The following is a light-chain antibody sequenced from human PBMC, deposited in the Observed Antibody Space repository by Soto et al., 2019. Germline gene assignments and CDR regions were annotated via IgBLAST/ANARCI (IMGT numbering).Light chain of an antibody. CDR3: CSYAGSSSYV. J-gene: IGLJ1*01. CDR1: SSDVGRYNL. CDR2: EVS. V-gene: IGLV2-23*02. Sequence: QSVLTQPASVSGSPGQSITISCTGISSDVGRYNLVSWYQQHPDKAPQLMIYEVSKRPSGVSNRFSGSKSGNTASLTISGLQTEDEADYYCCSYAGSSSYVFGTGTKVTVL.